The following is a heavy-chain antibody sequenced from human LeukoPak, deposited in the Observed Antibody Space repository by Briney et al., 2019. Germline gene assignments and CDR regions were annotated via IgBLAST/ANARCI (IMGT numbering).Heavy chain of an antibody. CDR3: ARDKSEYDSSGRGDY. CDR1: GFAFSSYW. J-gene: IGHJ4*02. CDR2: INGDGSCT. V-gene: IGHV3-74*03. D-gene: IGHD3-22*01. Sequence: PGGSLRLSCAASGFAFSSYWMHWVRQVPGKGLVWPSRINGDGSCTKYADSVKGRFTISRDNAQNTLFLQMNSLSAEDTAVYFCARDKSEYDSSGRGDYWGQGTLVTVSS.